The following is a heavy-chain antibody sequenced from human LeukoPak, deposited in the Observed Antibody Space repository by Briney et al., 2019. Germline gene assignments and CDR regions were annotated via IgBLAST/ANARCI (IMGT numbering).Heavy chain of an antibody. Sequence: ASVKVSCKASGYTFTGYYMHWVRQAPEQGLEWMGWINPNSGGTNYAQKFQGRVTMTRDTSISTAYMELSRLRSDDTAVYYCARIAVAGPYFDYWGQGTLVTVSS. CDR2: INPNSGGT. CDR3: ARIAVAGPYFDY. D-gene: IGHD6-19*01. J-gene: IGHJ4*02. CDR1: GYTFTGYY. V-gene: IGHV1-2*02.